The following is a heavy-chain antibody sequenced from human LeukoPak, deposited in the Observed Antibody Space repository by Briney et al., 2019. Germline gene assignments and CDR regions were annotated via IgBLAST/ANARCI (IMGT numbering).Heavy chain of an antibody. V-gene: IGHV1-3*01. CDR1: GYTFTNYA. J-gene: IGHJ1*01. D-gene: IGHD2-21*01. CDR2: INAGNGNT. CDR3: ARDSSEFRSLIPH. Sequence: ASVKVSCKASGYTFTNYAMHWVRQAPGQRLEWMGWINAGNGNTKYSQKFQGRVTITADESTSTAYMELSSLRSEDTAVYYCARDSSEFRSLIPHWGQGTLVTVSS.